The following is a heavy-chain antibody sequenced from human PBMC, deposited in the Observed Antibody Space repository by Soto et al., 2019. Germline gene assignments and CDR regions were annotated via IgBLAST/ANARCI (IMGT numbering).Heavy chain of an antibody. D-gene: IGHD3-10*01. CDR3: ARGSRAHYGSGSYYKGVYYYGMDV. V-gene: IGHV4-30-4*01. Sequence: SETLSLTCTVSGGSISSGDYYWSWIRQPPGKGLEWIGYIYYSGSTYYNPSLKSRVTISVDTSKNQFSLKLSSVTAADTAVYYCARGSRAHYGSGSYYKGVYYYGMDVWGQGTTVTVS. J-gene: IGHJ6*02. CDR2: IYYSGST. CDR1: GGSISSGDYY.